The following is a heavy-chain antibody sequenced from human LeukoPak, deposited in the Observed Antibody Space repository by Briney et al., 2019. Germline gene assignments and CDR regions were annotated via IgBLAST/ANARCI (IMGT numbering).Heavy chain of an antibody. CDR3: AREGVAGTFDY. V-gene: IGHV4-34*01. Sequence: SETLSLTCAVYGGSFSGYYWSWIRQPPGKGLVWIGEINHSGSTNYNPSLKSRVTISVDTSKNQFSLKLSSVTAADTAVYYCAREGVAGTFDYWGQGTLVTVSS. D-gene: IGHD6-19*01. CDR2: INHSGST. CDR1: GGSFSGYY. J-gene: IGHJ4*02.